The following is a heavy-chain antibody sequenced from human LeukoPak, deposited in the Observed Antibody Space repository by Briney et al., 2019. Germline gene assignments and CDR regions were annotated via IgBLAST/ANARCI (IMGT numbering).Heavy chain of an antibody. Sequence: GGSLRLSCVASGFTVTSNYVTWVRQAPGKGLAWVSVIYTGGSPYYADSVKGRFAISRDISKNTVYHQMYSLRAEDTAVYYRARGAATGQTLGLDYWGQETLVTVSS. CDR3: ARGAATGQTLGLDY. CDR2: IYTGGSP. V-gene: IGHV3-53*05. CDR1: GFTVTSNY. D-gene: IGHD6-13*01. J-gene: IGHJ4*02.